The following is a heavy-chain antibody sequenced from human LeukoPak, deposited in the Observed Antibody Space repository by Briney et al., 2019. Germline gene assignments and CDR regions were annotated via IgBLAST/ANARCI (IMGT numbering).Heavy chain of an antibody. J-gene: IGHJ4*02. D-gene: IGHD3-9*01. CDR2: IYYSGST. CDR3: ARGLTYYDISDY. V-gene: IGHV4-38-2*02. CDR1: GYSITSGYF. Sequence: PSETLSLTCTVSGYSITSGYFWGWIRQPPTKGLEWIGSIYYSGSTYYNPSLKSRVTISVDTSKNQFSLKLSSVTAADTAVYYCARGLTYYDISDYWGQGTLVTVSS.